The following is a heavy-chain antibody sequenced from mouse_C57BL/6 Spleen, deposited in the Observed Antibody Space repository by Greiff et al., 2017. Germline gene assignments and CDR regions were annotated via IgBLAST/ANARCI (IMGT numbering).Heavy chain of an antibody. CDR3: ARSDYDSSSAWFAY. CDR1: GYTFTSYW. D-gene: IGHD1-1*01. V-gene: IGHV1-50*01. CDR2: IDPSDSYT. J-gene: IGHJ3*01. Sequence: VQLQQPGAELVKPGASVKLSCKASGYTFTSYWMQWVQQRPGQGLEWIGEIDPSDSYTNYNQKFKGKATLTVDPSSSTAYMQLSSLTSEDSAFKYCARSDYDSSSAWFAYWGQGTLVTVSA.